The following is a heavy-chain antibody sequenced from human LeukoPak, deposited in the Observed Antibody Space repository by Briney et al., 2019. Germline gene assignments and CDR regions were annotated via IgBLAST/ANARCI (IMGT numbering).Heavy chain of an antibody. CDR3: ARTYSSSLDY. Sequence: SETLSLTCTVSGGSISSYYWSWIRQPPGKGLEWIGYIYYSGSTNYNPSLKSRVTISVDTSKNQFSLKLSSVTAADTAVYYCARTYSSSLDYWGQGTLVTVSS. D-gene: IGHD6-13*01. V-gene: IGHV4-59*01. CDR1: GGSISSYY. J-gene: IGHJ4*02. CDR2: IYYSGST.